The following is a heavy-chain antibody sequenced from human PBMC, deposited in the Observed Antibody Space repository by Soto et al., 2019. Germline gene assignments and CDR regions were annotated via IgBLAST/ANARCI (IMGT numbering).Heavy chain of an antibody. Sequence: SETLSLTCTVYGGSISGYYWNWIRQPPGKGLEYIGHIYYIGTTNYNPSLKSRATISVDTSKNQFSLKLTSVTAADTAVYFCARSGSKYGANAFDIWDQGTMVTVSS. D-gene: IGHD5-18*01. CDR2: IYYIGTT. CDR3: ARSGSKYGANAFDI. J-gene: IGHJ3*02. V-gene: IGHV4-59*01. CDR1: GGSISGYY.